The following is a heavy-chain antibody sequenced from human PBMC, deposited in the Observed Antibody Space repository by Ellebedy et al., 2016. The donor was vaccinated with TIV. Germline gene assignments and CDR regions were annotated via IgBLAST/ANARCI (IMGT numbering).Heavy chain of an antibody. CDR2: IYYSGST. CDR1: GGSFSSYY. Sequence: SETLSPTXAVYGGSFSSYYWSWIRQLPGKGLEWIGYIYYSGSTNYNPSLKSRVTISVDTSKNQFSLKLSSVTAADTAVYYCARMGQWLDYYYYYGMDVWGQGTTVTVSS. CDR3: ARMGQWLDYYYYYGMDV. V-gene: IGHV4-59*01. J-gene: IGHJ6*02. D-gene: IGHD6-19*01.